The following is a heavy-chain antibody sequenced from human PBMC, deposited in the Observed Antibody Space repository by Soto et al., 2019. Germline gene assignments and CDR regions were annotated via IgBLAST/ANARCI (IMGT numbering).Heavy chain of an antibody. CDR3: ARDVAAAGSTSAGMAV. V-gene: IGHV1-2*04. CDR1: GYTFTCYY. J-gene: IGHJ6*02. Sequence: GASVKVSCKASGYTFTCYYMHWVRQAPGQGLEWMGWINPNSGGTNYAQKFQGWVTMTRDTSISTAYMELSRLRSDDTAVYYCARDVAAAGSTSAGMAVWGQGTTVTVSS. D-gene: IGHD6-13*01. CDR2: INPNSGGT.